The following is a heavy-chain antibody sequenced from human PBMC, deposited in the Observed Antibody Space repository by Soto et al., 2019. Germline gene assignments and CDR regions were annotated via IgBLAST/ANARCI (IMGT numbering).Heavy chain of an antibody. D-gene: IGHD3-10*01. CDR3: AQKGRGYFDY. Sequence: QITLKESGPPLVKPTETLTLTCTFSGFSLNTRDLGVGWIRQPPGKALEWLAIIYWDDSKNYSPSLKSRLTITKDTSKNQVVLTVTDMDPVDTATYYCAQKGRGYFDYWGQGTLVTVS. J-gene: IGHJ4*02. CDR2: IYWDDSK. CDR1: GFSLNTRDLG. V-gene: IGHV2-5*02.